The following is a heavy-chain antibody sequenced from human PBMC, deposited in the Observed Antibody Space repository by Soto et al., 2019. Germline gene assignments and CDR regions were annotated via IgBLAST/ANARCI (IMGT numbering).Heavy chain of an antibody. D-gene: IGHD1-1*01. CDR3: GRAVSESPIDLDY. J-gene: IGHJ4*02. CDR2: INPDGSAT. CDR1: GFTFSSYW. V-gene: IGHV3-74*01. Sequence: PGGSLRLSCAASGFTFSSYWMHWVRQAPGKGLGWVSVINPDGSATNYADSVKGRFPISRDNAKNTLYLQMNRLRPEDTAVFYCGRAVSESPIDLDYWGQGTLATVSS.